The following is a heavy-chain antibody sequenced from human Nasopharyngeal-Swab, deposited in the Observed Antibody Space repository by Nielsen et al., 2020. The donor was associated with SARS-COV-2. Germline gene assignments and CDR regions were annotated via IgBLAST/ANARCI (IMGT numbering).Heavy chain of an antibody. J-gene: IGHJ4*02. CDR1: GFSLSGYA. V-gene: IGHV3-23*01. D-gene: IGHD3-10*01. Sequence: GESLKISCAASGFSLSGYAMSWVRQAPGMGLEWVSGINAPGGTYYADSVKGRFHISKDNFQNTLYLQMDSLRVEDTATYYCAKDCPELVGSSTTFDYWGQGILVTVSS. CDR3: AKDCPELVGSSTTFDY. CDR2: INAPGGT.